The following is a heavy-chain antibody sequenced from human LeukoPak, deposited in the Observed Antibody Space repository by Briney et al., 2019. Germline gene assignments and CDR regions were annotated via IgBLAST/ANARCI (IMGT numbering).Heavy chain of an antibody. V-gene: IGHV4-59*01. CDR3: ARQSISGSSLSYFDY. J-gene: IGHJ4*02. CDR1: GGAISSYY. D-gene: IGHD3-22*01. Sequence: PSETLSLTCTVSGGAISSYYWSWIWQPPGKGLEWIGNIYDSGSTNYNPSLKSRVTISVDTSKNQCSLKLSSVTAADTAVYYCARQSISGSSLSYFDYWGQGTLVNVSS. CDR2: IYDSGST.